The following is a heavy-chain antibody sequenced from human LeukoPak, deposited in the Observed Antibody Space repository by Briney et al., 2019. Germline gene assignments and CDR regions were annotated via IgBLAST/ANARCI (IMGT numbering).Heavy chain of an antibody. CDR1: GFTFSSYS. CDR3: AKDLRLWFGELWLDY. V-gene: IGHV3-48*01. J-gene: IGHJ4*02. Sequence: GGSLRLSCAASGFTFSSYSMNWVRQAPGKGLEWVSYISSSSSTIYYADSVKGRFTISRDNSKNTLYLQMNSLRAEDTAVYYCAKDLRLWFGELWLDYWGQGTLVTVSS. CDR2: ISSSSSTI. D-gene: IGHD3-10*01.